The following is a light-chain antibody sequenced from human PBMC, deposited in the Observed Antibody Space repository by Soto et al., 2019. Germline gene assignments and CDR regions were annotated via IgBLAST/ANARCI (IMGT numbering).Light chain of an antibody. CDR2: GAS. CDR1: HLVVTN. CDR3: QQYTARPPWT. V-gene: IGKV3-15*01. Sequence: EIVLTQSPVTLSVSPGERATLSFRASHLVVTNLAWYQQKPGQAPRLLIYGASTRATGISARFSGRVSGTEFTLTISSLQSDDFAVDYCQQYTARPPWTFGQGTKV. J-gene: IGKJ1*01.